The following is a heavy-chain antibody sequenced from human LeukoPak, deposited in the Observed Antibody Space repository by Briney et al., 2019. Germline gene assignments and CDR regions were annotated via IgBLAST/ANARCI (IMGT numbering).Heavy chain of an antibody. CDR1: GFTFSNYW. V-gene: IGHV3-7*01. CDR2: INQGGSEK. Sequence: GGSLRLSCAASGFTFSNYWMTWVRQAPGKGLEWVANINQGGSEKNYVDSVKGRFTISRDNAKNSLYLHMDSLRAEDTAVYYCATRSSHTSSWYVYLFWDYWGQGALVTVSS. CDR3: ATRSSHTSSWYVYLFWDY. D-gene: IGHD6-13*01. J-gene: IGHJ4*02.